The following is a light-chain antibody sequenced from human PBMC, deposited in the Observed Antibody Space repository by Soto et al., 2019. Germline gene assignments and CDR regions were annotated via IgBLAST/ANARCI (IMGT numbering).Light chain of an antibody. Sequence: QSALTQPASVSGSPGQSITISCTGTSSDVGGYNYVSWYQQHPGKAPKLMIYDVTNRPSGVSNRFSGSKSGNTASLTISGLQAEDEADYYCSSYTTSNTRYVFGTGTQLTVL. J-gene: IGLJ1*01. V-gene: IGLV2-14*01. CDR3: SSYTTSNTRYV. CDR1: SSDVGGYNY. CDR2: DVT.